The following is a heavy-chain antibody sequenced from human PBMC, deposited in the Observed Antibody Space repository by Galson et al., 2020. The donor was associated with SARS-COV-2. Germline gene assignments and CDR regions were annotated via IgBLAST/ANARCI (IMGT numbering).Heavy chain of an antibody. Sequence: GGSLRLSCAASGFTFSSYTMNWVRQAPGKGLEWVSFISSSSSYIYYADSMKGRFTISRDNAKNSLYLQMNSLRAEDTAVYYCARVGGSSYYYMDVWGKGTTVTVSS. J-gene: IGHJ6*03. CDR2: ISSSSSYI. V-gene: IGHV3-21*01. CDR3: ARVGGSSYYYMDV. D-gene: IGHD6-6*01. CDR1: GFTFSSYT.